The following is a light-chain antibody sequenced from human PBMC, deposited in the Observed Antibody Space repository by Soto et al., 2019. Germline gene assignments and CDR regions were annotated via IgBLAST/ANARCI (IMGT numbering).Light chain of an antibody. Sequence: QSALTLPASVSGSPGQSITISCTGSSSNVGSYNLVSWYRQHPGKAPKLIFYEGSKRPSGVSNRFSGSKSGNTASLTISGLQAEDEADYYCCSYAGSSTFVVFGGGTKLTVL. V-gene: IGLV2-23*03. CDR1: SSNVGSYNL. CDR2: EGS. J-gene: IGLJ2*01. CDR3: CSYAGSSTFVV.